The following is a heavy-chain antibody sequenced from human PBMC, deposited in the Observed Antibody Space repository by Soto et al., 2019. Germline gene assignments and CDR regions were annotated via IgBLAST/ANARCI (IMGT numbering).Heavy chain of an antibody. V-gene: IGHV3-21*01. D-gene: IGHD6-25*01. CDR1: GFTFSSYS. Sequence: GGSLRLSCAASGFTFSSYSMNWVRQAPGKGLEWVSSISSSSSYIYYADSVKGRFTISRDNAKNSLYLQMNSLRAEDTAVYYCARDLGSSGWTGDNYWGQGTLVTVSS. CDR3: ARDLGSSGWTGDNY. J-gene: IGHJ4*02. CDR2: ISSSSSYI.